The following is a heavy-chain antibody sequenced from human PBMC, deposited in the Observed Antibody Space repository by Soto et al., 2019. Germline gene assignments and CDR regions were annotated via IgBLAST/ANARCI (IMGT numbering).Heavy chain of an antibody. CDR1: GGSISSGGYS. D-gene: IGHD3-10*01. CDR2: IYHSGST. V-gene: IGHV4-30-2*01. CDR3: ARAEIGSFDP. Sequence: QLQLQESGSGLVKPSQTLSLTCAVSGGSISSGGYSWSWIRQPPGKGLEWIGYIYHSGSTYYNPSLKSRVTISVDRSTNQFSLKLSSVPAAETAVYYCARAEIGSFDPWGQGTLVTVSS. J-gene: IGHJ5*02.